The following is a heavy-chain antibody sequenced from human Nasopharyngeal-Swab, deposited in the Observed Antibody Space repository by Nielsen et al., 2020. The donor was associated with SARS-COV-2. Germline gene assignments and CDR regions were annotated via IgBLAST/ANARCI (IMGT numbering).Heavy chain of an antibody. CDR2: ISAYNGNT. CDR1: GYTFTSYG. D-gene: IGHD3-10*01. CDR3: ARVLLWFGELYYFDY. J-gene: IGHJ4*02. Sequence: ASVKVSCKASGYTFTSYGISWVRQATGQGLEWMGWISAYNGNTNYAQKLQGRVTMTTGTSTSTAYMELRSLRSDDTAVYYCARVLLWFGELYYFDYWGQGTLVTVSS. V-gene: IGHV1-18*04.